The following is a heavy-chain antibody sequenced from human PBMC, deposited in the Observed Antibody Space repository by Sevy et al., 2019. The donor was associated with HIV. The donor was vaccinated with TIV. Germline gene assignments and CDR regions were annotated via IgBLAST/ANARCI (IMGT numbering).Heavy chain of an antibody. Sequence: GGSLRLSCAASGFTFSTYTMNWVRQAPGKGLEWVSSISSSSSYIYYADSVKGRFTISRDNAKNSLYLQMNSLGVEDMAAYYCARAAYYCSTTSCYIDYWGQGTLVTVSS. D-gene: IGHD2-2*02. CDR2: ISSSSSYI. CDR3: ARAAYYCSTTSCYIDY. V-gene: IGHV3-21*01. J-gene: IGHJ4*02. CDR1: GFTFSTYT.